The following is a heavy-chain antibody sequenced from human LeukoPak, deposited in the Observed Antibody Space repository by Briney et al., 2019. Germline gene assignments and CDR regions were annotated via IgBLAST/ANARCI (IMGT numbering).Heavy chain of an antibody. CDR1: GFTFSVAA. J-gene: IGHJ3*01. Sequence: PGGSLRLSCAASGFTFSVAAMTWVRQAPGKGLEWVSLIGASGESTYYADSVKGRFTISRDNSKNTLSLQMNSLRVADTDMYFCAKDIQLSTWGLGTMVTVSS. CDR2: IGASGEST. V-gene: IGHV3-23*01. CDR3: AKDIQLST. D-gene: IGHD5-24*01.